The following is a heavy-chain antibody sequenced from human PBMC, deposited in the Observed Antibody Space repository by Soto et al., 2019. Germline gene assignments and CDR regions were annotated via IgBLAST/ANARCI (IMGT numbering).Heavy chain of an antibody. D-gene: IGHD4-17*01. CDR2: ISSDGSNN. V-gene: IGHV3-30*18. CDR3: AKDSTTPHYFDY. Sequence: GESLKISCAASGFTFSSYGMHWVRQAPGRGLEWVAVISSDGSNNEYTDSVKGRFTISRDNSKNIVHLQMNSLRTEDTAMYYCAKDSTTPHYFDYWGQGTLVTVSS. CDR1: GFTFSSYG. J-gene: IGHJ4*02.